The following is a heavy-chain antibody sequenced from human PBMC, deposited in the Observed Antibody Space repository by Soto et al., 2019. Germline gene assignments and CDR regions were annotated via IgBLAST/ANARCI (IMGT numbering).Heavy chain of an antibody. D-gene: IGHD3-3*01. Sequence: ASVKASCKASGGTFSSYTISWVRQAPGQGLEWMGRIIPILGIANYAQKFQGRVTITADKSTSTAYMELSSLRSEDTAVYYCAREGRFLEWSPPYYYYYLDVWGKGTTVTVSS. J-gene: IGHJ6*03. CDR1: GGTFSSYT. CDR3: AREGRFLEWSPPYYYYYLDV. CDR2: IIPILGIA. V-gene: IGHV1-69*04.